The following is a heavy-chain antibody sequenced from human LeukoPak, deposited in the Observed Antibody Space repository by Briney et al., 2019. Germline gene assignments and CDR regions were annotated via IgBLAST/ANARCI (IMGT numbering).Heavy chain of an antibody. CDR2: ISGSGGST. J-gene: IGHJ3*02. D-gene: IGHD6-19*01. CDR3: AKDPGRWAVAGPDAFDI. CDR1: GFTFSSYG. V-gene: IGHV3-23*01. Sequence: AGGSLRLSCAASGFTFSSYGMSWVRQAPGKGLEWVSAISGSGGSTYYADSVKGRFTISRDNSKNTLYLQMNSLRAEDTAVYYCAKDPGRWAVAGPDAFDIWGQGTMVTVSS.